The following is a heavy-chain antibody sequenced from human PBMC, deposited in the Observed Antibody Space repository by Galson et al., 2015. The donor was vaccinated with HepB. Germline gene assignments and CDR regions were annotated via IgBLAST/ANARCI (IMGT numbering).Heavy chain of an antibody. CDR3: ARGRSGFSGLDY. J-gene: IGHJ4*02. CDR2: IAWADDK. CDR1: GFSLSTNVMR. Sequence: PALVKPTQTLTLTCTFSGFSLSTNVMRVNWIRQPPGKALEWLARIAWADDKFYSPSLKTRLTISKDTSKDQVILTMTNVDPVDTATYFCARGRSGFSGLDYWGQGLLVTVSS. V-gene: IGHV2-70*04. D-gene: IGHD3-9*01.